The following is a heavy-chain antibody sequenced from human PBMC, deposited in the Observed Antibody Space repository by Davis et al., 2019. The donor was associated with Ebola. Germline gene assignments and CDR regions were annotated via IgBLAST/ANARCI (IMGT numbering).Heavy chain of an antibody. CDR1: GFTVSSNY. V-gene: IGHV3-23*01. CDR3: AKEGAAASDY. CDR2: ISGSGGST. Sequence: GESLKISCAASGFTVSSNYMSWVRQAPGKGLEWVSAISGSGGSTYYADSVKGRFTISRDNSKNTLYLQMNSLRAEDTAVYYCAKEGAAASDYWGQGTLVTVSS. D-gene: IGHD6-25*01. J-gene: IGHJ4*02.